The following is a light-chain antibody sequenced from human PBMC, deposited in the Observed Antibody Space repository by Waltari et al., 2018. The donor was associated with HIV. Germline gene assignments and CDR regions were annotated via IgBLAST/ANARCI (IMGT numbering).Light chain of an antibody. CDR3: ATWDDSLNSFWV. CDR1: SSNIGHNF. Sequence: QSVLPQPPSASGTPGQRVVISCSGGSSNIGHNFVYWYQQLPGSTPTLRIYRHAQRPSGVSDRFSGSKSGTSASLAISGLRSEDEADYYCATWDDSLNSFWVFGGGTKVTVL. J-gene: IGLJ3*02. CDR2: RHA. V-gene: IGLV1-47*01.